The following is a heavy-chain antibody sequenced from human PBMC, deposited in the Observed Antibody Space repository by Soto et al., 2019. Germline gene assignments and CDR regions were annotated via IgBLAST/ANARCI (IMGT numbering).Heavy chain of an antibody. CDR1: GFTFDDYA. V-gene: IGHV3-9*01. D-gene: IGHD4-4*01. Sequence: GGSLRLSCAASGFTFDDYAMHWVRQAPGKGLEWVSGISWNSDNIVYADSVKGRFTISRDNAKNSLYLQMDSLRAEDTALYYCAKDLYSNYGDAFDIWGQGTMVTVSS. CDR3: AKDLYSNYGDAFDI. J-gene: IGHJ3*02. CDR2: ISWNSDNI.